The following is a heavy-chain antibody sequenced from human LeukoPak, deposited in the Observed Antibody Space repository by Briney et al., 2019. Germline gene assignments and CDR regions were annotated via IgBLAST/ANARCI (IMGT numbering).Heavy chain of an antibody. J-gene: IGHJ6*04. Sequence: GGSLRLSCAASGFTFSSYSMNWVRQAPGKGLEWVSFISSSSSYIYYADSVKGRFTISRDNAKNSLYLQMNSLRAEDTAVYYCAGTYYHYNGMDVWGKGTTVTVSS. CDR3: AGTYYHYNGMDV. CDR1: GFTFSSYS. V-gene: IGHV3-21*01. CDR2: ISSSSSYI.